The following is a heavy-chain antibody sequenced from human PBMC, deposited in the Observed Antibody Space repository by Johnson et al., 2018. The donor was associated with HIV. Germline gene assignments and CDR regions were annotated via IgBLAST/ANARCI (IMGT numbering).Heavy chain of an antibody. V-gene: IGHV3-30*02. D-gene: IGHD6-19*01. CDR2: IRYDGSNK. J-gene: IGHJ3*02. Sequence: QVQLVESGGGVVQPGGSLRLSCAASGFIFSSYGMHWVRQAPGKGLEWVAFIRYDGSNKYYAESVKGRFTISRDNSKNTLYLQMNSLRAVDTAVYYCARVSVPDAFDIWGQGTMVTVSS. CDR1: GFIFSSYG. CDR3: ARVSVPDAFDI.